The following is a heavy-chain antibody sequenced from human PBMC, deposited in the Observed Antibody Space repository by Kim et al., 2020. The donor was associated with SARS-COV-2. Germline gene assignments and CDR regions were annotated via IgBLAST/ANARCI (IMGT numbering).Heavy chain of an antibody. CDR1: GGSFSSYY. CDR2: IYYSGST. CDR3: ARPYVAGRDDAFDV. D-gene: IGHD6-19*01. V-gene: IGHV4-59*08. J-gene: IGHJ3*01. Sequence: SETLSLTCTVSGGSFSSYYWTWIRQPPGKGLEWIGYIYYSGSTNYNPSLKSRVTMSVDTSKNQFSLKLSSVTAADTAVYYCARPYVAGRDDAFDVWGQGTLVTVSS.